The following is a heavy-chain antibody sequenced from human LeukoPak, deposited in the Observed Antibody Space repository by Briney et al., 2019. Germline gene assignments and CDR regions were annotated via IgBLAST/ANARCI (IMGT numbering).Heavy chain of an antibody. CDR3: ARVVVVGDNYFDY. D-gene: IGHD2-15*01. CDR1: GYTFNSYS. CDR2: ISAYNGNT. V-gene: IGHV1-18*01. Sequence: ASVKVSFKASGYTFNSYSISWVRHGPGQGLEWVGWISAYNGNTDYAQKLQVRVTMTTDTPTSTAYMELRGLRSDDTAVYYCARVVVVGDNYFDYWGQGTLVTVSS. J-gene: IGHJ4*02.